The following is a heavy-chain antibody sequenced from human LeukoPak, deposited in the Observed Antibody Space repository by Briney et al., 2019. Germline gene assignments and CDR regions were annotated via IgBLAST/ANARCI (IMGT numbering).Heavy chain of an antibody. CDR3: ARDNGVLRYFDWLFNFDY. Sequence: GGSLRLSCAASGFTFSDYYMSWIRQAPGKGLEWVSYISSSGSTIYYADSVKGRSTISRDNAKNSLYLQMNSLRAEDTAVYYCARDNGVLRYFDWLFNFDYWGQGTLVTVSS. CDR2: ISSSGSTI. CDR1: GFTFSDYY. V-gene: IGHV3-11*01. J-gene: IGHJ4*02. D-gene: IGHD3-9*01.